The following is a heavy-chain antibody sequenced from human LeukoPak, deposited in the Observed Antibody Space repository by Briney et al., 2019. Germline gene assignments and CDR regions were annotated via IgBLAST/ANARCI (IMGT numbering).Heavy chain of an antibody. CDR3: ARAPYYYDSSGDAFDI. CDR2: IYTSGSP. D-gene: IGHD3-22*01. V-gene: IGHV4-61*02. CDR1: GGSISSGSYY. J-gene: IGHJ3*02. Sequence: SETLSLTCTVSGGSISSGSYYWSWIRQPAGKGLEWIGRIYTSGSPNYNPSLKSRVTISVDTSKNQFSLKLSSVTAADTAVYYCARAPYYYDSSGDAFDIWGQGTMVTVSS.